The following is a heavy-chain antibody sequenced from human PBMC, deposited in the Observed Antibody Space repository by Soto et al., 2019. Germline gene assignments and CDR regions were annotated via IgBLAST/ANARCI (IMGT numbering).Heavy chain of an antibody. CDR2: VSSDGSIT. J-gene: IGHJ4*02. CDR1: GFTFSHHG. CDR3: AKESDYYANSKWSFDS. V-gene: IGHV3-30*18. D-gene: IGHD3-10*01. Sequence: QVQLVESGGGVVQPGRSLRLSCAASGFTFSHHGMHWVRQAPGKGLEWLTVVSSDGSITYDADSVRGRFAISRDNSKNTLYLHMNSLRTEDTAVYYGAKESDYYANSKWSFDSWGQGILVTVSS.